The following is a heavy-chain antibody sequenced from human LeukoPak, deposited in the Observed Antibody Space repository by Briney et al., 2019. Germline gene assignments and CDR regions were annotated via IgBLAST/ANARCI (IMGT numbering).Heavy chain of an antibody. J-gene: IGHJ6*02. D-gene: IGHD6-19*01. V-gene: IGHV4-59*01. CDR2: IYYSGST. Sequence: SETLSLTCTVSGGSISSYYWSWIRQPPGKGLEWIGYIYYSGSTNYNPSLQSRVTVSIDTSKNQFSLKVRSVTPADTAVYYCARKSGIAVGDYYYYGLDVWGQGTTVTVSS. CDR3: ARKSGIAVGDYYYYGLDV. CDR1: GGSISSYY.